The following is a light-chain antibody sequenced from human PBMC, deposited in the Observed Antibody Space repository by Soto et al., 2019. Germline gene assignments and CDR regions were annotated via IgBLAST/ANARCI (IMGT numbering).Light chain of an antibody. J-gene: IGKJ3*01. CDR2: AAS. CDR1: QGIRNF. CDR3: QKYSSVPV. V-gene: IGKV1-27*01. Sequence: DIQMTQSPTSLSASVGDRVTITCRASQGIRNFVAWYQQKPGKAPKLLIYAASTLQSGVPSRFSGSGSGTDVTLTINSLQPEDVATYYCQKYSSVPVFGPGTKVEIK.